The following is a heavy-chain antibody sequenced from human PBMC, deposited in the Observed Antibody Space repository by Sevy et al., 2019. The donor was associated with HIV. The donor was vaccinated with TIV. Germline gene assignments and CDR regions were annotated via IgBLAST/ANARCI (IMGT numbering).Heavy chain of an antibody. D-gene: IGHD6-13*01. Sequence: GGSLRLSCAASGFTFSSYEMNWVRQAPGKGLEWISYITLSGSSMYYADSVKGRFTISRDNAKNSLYLQMNSLRAEDTAVYYCAGSIAAAGTTEYFQHWGQGTLVTVSS. CDR1: GFTFSSYE. CDR2: ITLSGSSM. CDR3: AGSIAAAGTTEYFQH. J-gene: IGHJ1*01. V-gene: IGHV3-48*03.